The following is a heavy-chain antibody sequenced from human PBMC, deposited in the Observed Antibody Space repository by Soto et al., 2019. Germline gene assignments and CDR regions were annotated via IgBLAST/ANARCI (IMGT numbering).Heavy chain of an antibody. CDR3: AKVRRYFDWFPFDY. D-gene: IGHD3-9*01. J-gene: IGHJ4*02. V-gene: IGHV3-30*18. Sequence: GGSLRLSCSASEFTFSNYVFHWVRQAPGKGLEWVAVVSYDGSNKYYADSVKGRFTISRDISKNTVFLQMNSLRAEDTAVYYCAKVRRYFDWFPFDYWGQGTLVTVSS. CDR2: VSYDGSNK. CDR1: EFTFSNYV.